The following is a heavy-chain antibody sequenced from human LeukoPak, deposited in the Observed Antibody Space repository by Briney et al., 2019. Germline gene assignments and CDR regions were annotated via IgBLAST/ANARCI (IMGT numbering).Heavy chain of an antibody. CDR2: IRQDGSEK. CDR3: ARENRSTSCCFDH. V-gene: IGHV3-7*01. J-gene: IGHJ4*02. D-gene: IGHD2-2*01. CDR1: GFTFSSYW. Sequence: GGSLRLSCAASGFTFSSYWVSWVRQAPGKGLEWVANIRQDGSEKYYVDSVKGQFTISRDNAKNSLYLQMTSLRAEDTAVYYCARENRSTSCCFDHWGQGTLVTVSS.